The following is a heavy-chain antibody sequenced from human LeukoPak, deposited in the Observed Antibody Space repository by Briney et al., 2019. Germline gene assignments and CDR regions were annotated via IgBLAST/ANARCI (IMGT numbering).Heavy chain of an antibody. J-gene: IGHJ6*04. CDR3: AELGITMIGGV. V-gene: IGHV3-74*01. Sequence: GGSLRLSCAASGFTFSTYWMHWVRQDPGKGLVWVSRIKTDGSSTYYADSVKGRFTISRDNAKNSLYLQMNSLRAEDTAVYYCAELGITMIGGVWGKGTTVTISS. D-gene: IGHD3-10*02. CDR2: IKTDGSST. CDR1: GFTFSTYW.